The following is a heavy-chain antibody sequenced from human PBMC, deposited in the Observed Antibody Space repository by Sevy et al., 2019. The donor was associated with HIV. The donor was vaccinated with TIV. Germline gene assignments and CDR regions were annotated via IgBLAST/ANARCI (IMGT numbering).Heavy chain of an antibody. V-gene: IGHV3-7*03. CDR3: ARENIVVVPAAMNNWFDP. D-gene: IGHD2-2*01. CDR1: GFTFSSYW. J-gene: IGHJ5*02. CDR2: IKQDGSEK. Sequence: GGSLRLSCAASGFTFSSYWMSWVRQAPGKGLEWVANIKQDGSEKYYVDSVKGRFTISRDNAKNSLYLQMNSLRAEDTAVYYCARENIVVVPAAMNNWFDPLGQGTLVTVSS.